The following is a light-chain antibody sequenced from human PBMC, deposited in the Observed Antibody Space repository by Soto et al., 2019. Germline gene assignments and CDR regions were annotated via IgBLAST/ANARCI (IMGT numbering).Light chain of an antibody. CDR2: AAS. CDR3: HQSYSTPT. J-gene: IGKJ2*01. Sequence: DIQMTQSPSSLSASVGDRVTITCRASQSSSRYLNWYQQKPGKAPKLLIYAASSLQSGVPSRLSGSGSGTDFTLTIRSVQPEDFAPCFCHQSYSTPTLGPGTKLEIK. CDR1: QSSSRY. V-gene: IGKV1-39*01.